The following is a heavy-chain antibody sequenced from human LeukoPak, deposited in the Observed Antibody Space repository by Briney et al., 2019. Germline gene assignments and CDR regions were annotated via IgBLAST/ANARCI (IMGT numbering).Heavy chain of an antibody. Sequence: GGSLRLSCAASGFTFDDYAMHWVRQAPGKGLEWVSGISWNSGSIGYADSVKGRFTISRDNSKNTLYLQMNSLRAEDTAVYYCAKDRAYISSWYGCSTPWGQGTLVTVSS. D-gene: IGHD2-2*01. J-gene: IGHJ5*02. V-gene: IGHV3-9*01. CDR3: AKDRAYISSWYGCSTP. CDR1: GFTFDDYA. CDR2: ISWNSGSI.